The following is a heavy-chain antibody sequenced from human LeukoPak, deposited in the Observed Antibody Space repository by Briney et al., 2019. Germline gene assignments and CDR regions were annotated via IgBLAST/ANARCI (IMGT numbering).Heavy chain of an antibody. Sequence: PSETLSLTCAVYGGSFSGYYWSWIRQPPGKGLEWIGEINHSGSTNYNPSLKSRVTISVDTSKNQFSLKLSSVTAADTAVYYCASIPGDGYKNWGQGTLVTVSS. V-gene: IGHV4-34*01. CDR1: GGSFSGYY. CDR2: INHSGST. D-gene: IGHD5-24*01. J-gene: IGHJ4*02. CDR3: ASIPGDGYKN.